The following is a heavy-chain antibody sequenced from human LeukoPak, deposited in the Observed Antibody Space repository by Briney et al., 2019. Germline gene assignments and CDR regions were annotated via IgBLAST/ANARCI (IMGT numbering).Heavy chain of an antibody. Sequence: SETLSLTCTVSGGSISSGSYYWSWTRQPAGKGLEWIGRIYTSGSTNYNPSLKSRVTISVDTSKNQFSLKLSSVTAADTAVYYCAREASIFGVVIADWFDPWGQGTLVTVSS. CDR1: GGSISSGSYY. J-gene: IGHJ5*02. CDR3: AREASIFGVVIADWFDP. D-gene: IGHD3-3*01. V-gene: IGHV4-61*02. CDR2: IYTSGST.